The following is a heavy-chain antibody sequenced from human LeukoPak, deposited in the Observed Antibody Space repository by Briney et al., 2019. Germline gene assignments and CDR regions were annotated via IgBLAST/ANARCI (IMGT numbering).Heavy chain of an antibody. CDR1: GGSIINNDYY. Sequence: SETLSLTCTVSGGSIINNDYYWSWIRQPPGKGPEWIGYIFYSGSTYYNPSLKSRVTISVDTSKNQFSLNLSSVTAADTAIYYCARDHYYCTSTNCHSDWFDPWGQGTLVTVSS. D-gene: IGHD2-2*01. V-gene: IGHV4-30-4*01. CDR2: IFYSGST. CDR3: ARDHYYCTSTNCHSDWFDP. J-gene: IGHJ5*02.